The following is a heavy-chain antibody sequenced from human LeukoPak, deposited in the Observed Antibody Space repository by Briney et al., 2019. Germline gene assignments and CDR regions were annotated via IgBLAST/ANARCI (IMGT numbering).Heavy chain of an antibody. D-gene: IGHD3-3*01. Sequence: SETLSLTCAVYGGSFSGYYWSWIRQPPRKGLERIGEINHSGSTNYNPSLKSRVTISVDTSKNQFSLKLSSVTAADTAVYYCARAAVYDFWSGYSNWFDPWGQGTLVTVSS. CDR3: ARAAVYDFWSGYSNWFDP. CDR1: GGSFSGYY. J-gene: IGHJ5*02. CDR2: INHSGST. V-gene: IGHV4-34*01.